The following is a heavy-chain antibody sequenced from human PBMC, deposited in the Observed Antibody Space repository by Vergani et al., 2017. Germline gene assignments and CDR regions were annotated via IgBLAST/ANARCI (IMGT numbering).Heavy chain of an antibody. CDR2: INPSGGST. V-gene: IGHV1-46*03. D-gene: IGHD4-17*01. Sequence: QVQLVQSGAGVKKPGASVKVSCKTSGYTFTSYYMQWVRQAPGQGLEWMGIINPSGGSTSYALKFQGRVTMTRDTSTSTVYMELSSLRSEDTAVYHCARVHYGDLPFDYWGQGTLVTVSS. J-gene: IGHJ4*02. CDR3: ARVHYGDLPFDY. CDR1: GYTFTSYY.